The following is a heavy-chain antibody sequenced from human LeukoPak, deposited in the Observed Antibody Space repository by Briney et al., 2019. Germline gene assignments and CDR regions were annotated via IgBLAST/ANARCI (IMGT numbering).Heavy chain of an antibody. D-gene: IGHD5-24*01. CDR3: AREEMATIVFDY. V-gene: IGHV1-2*02. J-gene: IGHJ4*02. CDR1: GYTFTGYY. CDR2: INPNSGGT. Sequence: ASVTVSCKASGYTFTGYYMHWVRQAPGQGLEWMGWINPNSGGTNYAQKFQGRVTMTRDTSISTAYMELSRLRSDDTAVYYCAREEMATIVFDYWGQGTLVTVSS.